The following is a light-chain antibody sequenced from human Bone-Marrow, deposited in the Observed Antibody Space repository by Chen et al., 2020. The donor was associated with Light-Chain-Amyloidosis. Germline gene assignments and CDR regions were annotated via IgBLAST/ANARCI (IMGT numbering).Light chain of an antibody. CDR3: CSYAGRRTWV. V-gene: IGLV2-23*01. CDR1: SSDVDSSNL. Sequence: QSALTQPASVSGSPGQSITFSCTGTSSDVDSSNLVSWYKHHPGKAPKRLIYVANKRPSGVSNRFSGSKSGDTAALTISGLQAEDEADYHCCSYAGRRTWVCGGGTKVTVL. J-gene: IGLJ3*02. CDR2: VAN.